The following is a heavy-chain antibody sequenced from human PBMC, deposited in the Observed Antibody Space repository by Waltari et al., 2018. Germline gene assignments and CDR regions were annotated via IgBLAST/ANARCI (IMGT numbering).Heavy chain of an antibody. V-gene: IGHV3-74*01. J-gene: IGHJ4*02. CDR3: TRVNWDY. CDR2: VNIDGTGT. Sequence: VQLVESGGRLVQPGGSLRLSCEASGFSFSSYWRHWVRQALGKGLVWVARVNIDGTGTDYADSVKGRFAISRDNAENTLYLQMNNLRAEDTGIYYCTRVNWDYWGQGTLVTVSS. CDR1: GFSFSSYW.